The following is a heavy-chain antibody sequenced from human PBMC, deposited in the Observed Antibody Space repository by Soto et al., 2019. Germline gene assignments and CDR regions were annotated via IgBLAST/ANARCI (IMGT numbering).Heavy chain of an antibody. CDR2: IKQDGSEM. V-gene: IGHV3-7*01. J-gene: IGHJ4*02. D-gene: IGHD6-19*01. Sequence: EVQLAESGGGLVQPGGSLRLSCADSGLSFSNYWMSWVRQAPGKGLEWVANIKQDGSEMTYVDSVKGRFSISRDNPKSSLYLQMDSLRAEDTAVYYCARGVAVGGFYFNYWGQGTLVTVSS. CDR1: GLSFSNYW. CDR3: ARGVAVGGFYFNY.